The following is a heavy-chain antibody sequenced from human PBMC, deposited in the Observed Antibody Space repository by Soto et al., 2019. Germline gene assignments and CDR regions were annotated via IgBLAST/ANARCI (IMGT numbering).Heavy chain of an antibody. D-gene: IGHD2-2*01. CDR2: IYWDDDK. Sequence: QITLKESGPTLVKPTQTLTLTCTFSGFSLSANGVGVAWIRQPPGQALEWLALIYWDDDKRYRTSLRSRLTITKYTSKNQVVLTMTNMDPVDTGTYYCAHAYGGTSWPNDAFDVWGQGTVVTVSS. CDR1: GFSLSANGVG. J-gene: IGHJ3*01. V-gene: IGHV2-5*02. CDR3: AHAYGGTSWPNDAFDV.